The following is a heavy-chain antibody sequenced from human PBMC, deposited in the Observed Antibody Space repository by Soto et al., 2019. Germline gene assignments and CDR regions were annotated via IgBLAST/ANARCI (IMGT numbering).Heavy chain of an antibody. CDR2: ISVSVVST. Sequence: EVQLLESGGGLVQPGGSLRLSCAASGFTFSSYAMSWVRQAPGKGLDWVSAISVSVVSTYYADSVKGRVTISRDNSKNTVYLQMNSLRAEDTAVYYCAKVERAVAGIIDWGQGTLVTVSS. CDR3: AKVERAVAGIID. CDR1: GFTFSSYA. J-gene: IGHJ4*02. D-gene: IGHD6-19*01. V-gene: IGHV3-23*01.